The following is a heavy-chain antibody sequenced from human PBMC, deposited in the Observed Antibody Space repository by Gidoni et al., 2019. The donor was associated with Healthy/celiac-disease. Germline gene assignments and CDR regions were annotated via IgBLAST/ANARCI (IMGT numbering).Heavy chain of an antibody. D-gene: IGHD2-2*01. CDR2: IIPIFGTA. CDR1: GGTFSSYA. Sequence: QVKLVQSGAEVKQPGSSVKVSCKASGGTFSSYAISWVRQAPGHGLEWMGGIIPIFGTANYAQKFQGRVTITADESTSTAYMELSSLRSEDTAVYYCASAKEDIVVVPAARADFYYYGWTSGAKGPRSPSP. CDR3: ASAKEDIVVVPAARADFYYYGWTS. J-gene: IGHJ6*02. V-gene: IGHV1-69*01.